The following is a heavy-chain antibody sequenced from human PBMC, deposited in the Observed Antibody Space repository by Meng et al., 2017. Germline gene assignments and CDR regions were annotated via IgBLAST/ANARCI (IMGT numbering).Heavy chain of an antibody. V-gene: IGHV6-1*01. Sequence: QIQLQQSGPGLVKPSQTLALICAISGDRVSSNSAAWNWIRHSPSRGLEWLGRAYYRSKWYHDYAESVKSRISIDPDTSKNQFSLQLRSVTPEDSAVYYCARGSYSFDSWGQRTLVTVSS. J-gene: IGHJ4*02. CDR1: GDRVSSNSAA. D-gene: IGHD1-26*01. CDR2: AYYRSKWYH. CDR3: ARGSYSFDS.